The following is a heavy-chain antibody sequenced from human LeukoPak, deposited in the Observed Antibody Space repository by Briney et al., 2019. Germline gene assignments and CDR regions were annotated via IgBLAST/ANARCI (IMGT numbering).Heavy chain of an antibody. CDR3: ARVGDGYNSPFDY. CDR2: INHSGST. Sequence: SETLSLTCAVYRGSFSGYYWSWIRQPPGKGLEWIGEINHSGSTNYNPSLKSRVTISVDKSKNQFSLKLSSVTAADTAVYYCARVGDGYNSPFDYWGQGTLVTVSS. V-gene: IGHV4-34*01. CDR1: RGSFSGYY. J-gene: IGHJ4*02. D-gene: IGHD5-24*01.